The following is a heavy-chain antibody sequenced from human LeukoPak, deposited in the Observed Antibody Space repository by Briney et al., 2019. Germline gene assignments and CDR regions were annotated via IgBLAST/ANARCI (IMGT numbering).Heavy chain of an antibody. D-gene: IGHD3-10*01. CDR2: ILKNGDT. V-gene: IGHV3-13*01. J-gene: IGHJ4*02. CDR1: GFAFSSFD. CDR3: AKRGVVIRAVIIVGFHKEAYYFDY. Sequence: GGSLRLSCAASGFAFSSFDMLWVRQSPRKGLEWVARILKNGDTDYGASVEGRFTISRDNPKNTLYLQMNSLRAEDTAVYFCAKRGVVIRAVIIVGFHKEAYYFDYWGQGALVTVSS.